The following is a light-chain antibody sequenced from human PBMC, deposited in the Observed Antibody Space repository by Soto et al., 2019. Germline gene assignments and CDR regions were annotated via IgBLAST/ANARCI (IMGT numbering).Light chain of an antibody. CDR1: QDISNY. Sequence: DIQMTQSPSSLSASVGDRVTITCQASQDISNYLNWYQQKPGKAPKLLIYDASNLETGVPSRFSGSGSGTAFTFTISSLHPEDIATYYCQQYDNPLFTFGPGTKVDIK. J-gene: IGKJ3*01. CDR3: QQYDNPLFT. V-gene: IGKV1-33*01. CDR2: DAS.